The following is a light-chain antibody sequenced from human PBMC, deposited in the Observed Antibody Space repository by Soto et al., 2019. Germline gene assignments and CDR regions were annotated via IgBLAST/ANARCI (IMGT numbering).Light chain of an antibody. J-gene: IGKJ1*01. CDR3: QQLKNWPPT. V-gene: IGKV3-15*01. CDR1: QSVSSN. Sequence: EIVMTQSPATLSVSPGERATLSCRASQSVSSNLAWYQQKPGQAPRLLIYGASTRATGIPARFSGSGSGTEFPPTIRRPASGDFSVYYWQQLKNWPPTFGPGAKVEIK. CDR2: GAS.